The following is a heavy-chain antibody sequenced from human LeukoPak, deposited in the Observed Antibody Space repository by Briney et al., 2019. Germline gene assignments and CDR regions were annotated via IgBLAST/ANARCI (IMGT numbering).Heavy chain of an antibody. J-gene: IGHJ4*02. Sequence: GSLRLSCAASGFPFSSYGMHWVRQAPGKGLEWVAFIRYDGSNEYYAGSVKGRVTISRDNSKNTLYLQMNSLRAEDTAVYYCARDELFTDYWGQGTLVTVSS. CDR1: GFPFSSYG. CDR3: ARDELFTDY. D-gene: IGHD3-10*01. V-gene: IGHV3-30*02. CDR2: IRYDGSNE.